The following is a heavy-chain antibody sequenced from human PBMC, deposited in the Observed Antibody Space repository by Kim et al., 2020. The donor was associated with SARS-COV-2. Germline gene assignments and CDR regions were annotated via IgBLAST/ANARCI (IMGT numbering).Heavy chain of an antibody. V-gene: IGHV3-48*03. J-gene: IGHJ4*02. CDR2: ISSSGSTI. D-gene: IGHD4-17*01. Sequence: GGSLRLSCAASGFTFSSYEMNWVRQAPGKGLEWVSYISSSGSTIYYADSVKGRFTISRDNAKNSLYLQMNSLRAEDTAVYYCAREGRDYGDLPQFDYWGQGTLVTVSS. CDR1: GFTFSSYE. CDR3: AREGRDYGDLPQFDY.